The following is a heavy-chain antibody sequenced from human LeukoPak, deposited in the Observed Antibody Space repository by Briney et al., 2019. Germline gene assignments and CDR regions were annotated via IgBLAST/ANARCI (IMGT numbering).Heavy chain of an antibody. D-gene: IGHD3-10*01. CDR2: IYYSGST. CDR3: ARGLSGVDY. Sequence: SETLSLTCTVSGGSISSYYWSWIRQPPGKGLEWIGYIYYSGSTNYNPSLKSRVTISVDTSKNQFSLKLSSVTAADTAVYYCARGLSGVDYWGQGTLVTVSS. CDR1: GGSISSYY. J-gene: IGHJ4*02. V-gene: IGHV4-59*01.